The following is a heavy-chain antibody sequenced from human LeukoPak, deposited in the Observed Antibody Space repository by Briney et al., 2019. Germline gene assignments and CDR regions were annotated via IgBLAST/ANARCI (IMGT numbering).Heavy chain of an antibody. CDR1: GYTLTELS. D-gene: IGHD2-2*01. Sequence: ASVTVSCKVSGYTLTELSMHWVRQAPGKGLEWMGGFDPEDGETIYAQKFQGRVTMTEDTSTDTAYMELSSLRSEDTAVYYCARVRVGGRYCSSTSCYYWFDPWGQGTLVTVSS. J-gene: IGHJ5*02. V-gene: IGHV1-24*01. CDR3: ARVRVGGRYCSSTSCYYWFDP. CDR2: FDPEDGET.